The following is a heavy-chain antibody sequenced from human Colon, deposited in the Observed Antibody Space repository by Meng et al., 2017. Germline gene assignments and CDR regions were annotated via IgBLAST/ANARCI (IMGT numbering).Heavy chain of an antibody. V-gene: IGHV3-74*02. CDR3: ARSGYKNGYDY. Sequence: VRLVESGGGLVQPGGSLRLSCAASGFTLSSYWMHWVRQVPGKGLVGVSRLNNDGSRADYADSVNGRFTISRDNARNTLFLQMHSLRAEDTAVYYCARSGYKNGYDYWGQGTLVTVSS. D-gene: IGHD5-18*01. CDR1: GFTLSSYW. J-gene: IGHJ4*02. CDR2: LNNDGSRA.